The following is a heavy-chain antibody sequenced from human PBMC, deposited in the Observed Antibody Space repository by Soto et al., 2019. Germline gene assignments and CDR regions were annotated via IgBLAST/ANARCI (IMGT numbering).Heavy chain of an antibody. D-gene: IGHD6-13*01. V-gene: IGHV1-18*01. CDR2: ISAYNGNT. CDR3: ARDKTGHWYSSKWYPQSLYYYYGMDV. CDR1: GYTFTSYG. Sequence: VASVKVSCKASGYTFTSYGISWGRQAPGQGLEWMGWISAYNGNTNYAHKLQGRVTMTTDTSTSTAYIELRSLRSDDTAVYYCARDKTGHWYSSKWYPQSLYYYYGMDVWGQGTTVTVSS. J-gene: IGHJ6*02.